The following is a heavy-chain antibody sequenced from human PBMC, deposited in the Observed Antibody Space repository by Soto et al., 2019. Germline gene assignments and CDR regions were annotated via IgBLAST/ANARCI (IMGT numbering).Heavy chain of an antibody. J-gene: IGHJ6*02. V-gene: IGHV3-30-3*01. CDR1: GFTFSSYA. D-gene: IGHD2-15*01. CDR3: ARAQAPRGYCSGGSCYYYYGMDV. CDR2: ISYDGSNK. Sequence: QVQLVESGGGLVQPGRSLRLSCAASGFTFSSYAMHWVRQAPGKGLEWVAVISYDGSNKYYADSVKGRFTISRDNSKNTLYLQMNSLRAEDTAVYYCARAQAPRGYCSGGSCYYYYGMDVWGQGTTVTVSS.